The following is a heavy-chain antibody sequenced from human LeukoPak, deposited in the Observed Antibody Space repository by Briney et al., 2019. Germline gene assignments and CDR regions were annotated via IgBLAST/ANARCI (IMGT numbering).Heavy chain of an antibody. CDR3: ARRRGIAQVVDVFAI. J-gene: IGHJ3*02. CDR1: GGSINNNDYY. CDR2: IYYTGNT. D-gene: IGHD6-13*01. Sequence: PSETLSLTCTVSGGSINNNDYYWGWIRQPPGKGLEWIGIIYYTGNTYYNPSLKSRVTISIDTSKNQFSLKLSSVTAADTAVYYCARRRGIAQVVDVFAIWGQGPIVTVSS. V-gene: IGHV4-39*01.